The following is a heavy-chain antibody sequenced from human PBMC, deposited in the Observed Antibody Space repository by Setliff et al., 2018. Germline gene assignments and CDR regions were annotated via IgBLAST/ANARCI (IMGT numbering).Heavy chain of an antibody. CDR3: RVWLGDLSRDF. Sequence: QPGGSLRLSCAASGFIVNNNEMSWVRQAPGKGLEWLSVTYSGGETKYADSVNGRFTISRDASENSISLQMNSLRVDDTAVYFCRVWLGDLSRDFWGQGTLVTVSS. V-gene: IGHV3-53*01. J-gene: IGHJ4*02. CDR2: TYSGGET. CDR1: GFIVNNNE. D-gene: IGHD3-10*01.